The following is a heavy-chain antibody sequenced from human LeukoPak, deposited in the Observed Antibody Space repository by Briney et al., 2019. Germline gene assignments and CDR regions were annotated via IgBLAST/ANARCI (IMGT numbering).Heavy chain of an antibody. Sequence: SETLSLTCAVYGGSFSGYYWSWIRQPPGKGLEWIGEINHSGSTNYNPSLKSRVTISVDASKNQFSLKLSSVTAADTAVYYCVRADGYGDYEYYYYGMDVWGQGTTVTVSS. CDR1: GGSFSGYY. CDR2: INHSGST. CDR3: VRADGYGDYEYYYYGMDV. D-gene: IGHD4-17*01. J-gene: IGHJ6*02. V-gene: IGHV4-34*01.